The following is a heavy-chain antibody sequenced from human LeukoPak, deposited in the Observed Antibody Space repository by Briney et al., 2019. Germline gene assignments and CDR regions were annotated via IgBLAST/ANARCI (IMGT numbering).Heavy chain of an antibody. J-gene: IGHJ4*02. CDR3: ARDDCGDTCYPGGY. CDR1: GYTFTKYV. CDR2: INAGNGDT. V-gene: IGHV1-3*01. D-gene: IGHD2-21*01. Sequence: ASVKVSCKASGYTFTKYVVHWVRQAPGQRPEWMGWINAGNGDTKYSQNFQDRVTITRDTSANTAYMELSSLTSEDTALYYCARDDCGDTCYPGGYWGQRTLVTVSP.